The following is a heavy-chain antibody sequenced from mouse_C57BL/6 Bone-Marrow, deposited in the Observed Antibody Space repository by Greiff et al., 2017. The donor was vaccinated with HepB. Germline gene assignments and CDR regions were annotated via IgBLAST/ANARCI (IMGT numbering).Heavy chain of an antibody. J-gene: IGHJ1*03. Sequence: QVQLKQPGAELVKPGASVKVSCKASGYTFTSYWMHWVKQRPGQGLEWIGRIHPSDSDTNYNQKFKGKATWTVDKSSSTAYMQLSSLTSEDSAVYYCAIITTVVAKGYFDVWGTGTTVTVSS. D-gene: IGHD1-1*01. CDR3: AIITTVVAKGYFDV. V-gene: IGHV1-74*01. CDR1: GYTFTSYW. CDR2: IHPSDSDT.